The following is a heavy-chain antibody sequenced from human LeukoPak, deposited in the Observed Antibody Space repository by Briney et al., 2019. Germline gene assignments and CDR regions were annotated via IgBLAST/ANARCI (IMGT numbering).Heavy chain of an antibody. V-gene: IGHV4-38-2*01. J-gene: IGHJ4*02. D-gene: IGHD6-13*01. CDR1: GYSISSGYY. CDR2: IYHSGST. Sequence: PSETLSPTCAVSGYSISSGYYWGWIRQPPGKGLEWIGSIYHSGSTYYNPSLKSRVTISVDTSKNQFSLKLSSVTAADTAVYYCCRRWAAASFDYWGQGTLVTVSS. CDR3: CRRWAAASFDY.